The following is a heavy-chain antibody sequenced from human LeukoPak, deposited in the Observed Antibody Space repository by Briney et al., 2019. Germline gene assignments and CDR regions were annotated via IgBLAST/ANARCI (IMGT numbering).Heavy chain of an antibody. CDR2: IYYSGST. CDR1: GGSISSYY. CDR3: ARDPWYYYGSGSYYP. J-gene: IGHJ5*02. D-gene: IGHD3-10*01. Sequence: AETLSLTCTVSGGSISSYYWSWIRQPPGKGLEWIGYIYYSGSTNYNPSLKSRVTISVDTSKNQFSLKLSSVTAADTAVYYCARDPWYYYGSGSYYPWGQGTLVTVSS. V-gene: IGHV4-59*01.